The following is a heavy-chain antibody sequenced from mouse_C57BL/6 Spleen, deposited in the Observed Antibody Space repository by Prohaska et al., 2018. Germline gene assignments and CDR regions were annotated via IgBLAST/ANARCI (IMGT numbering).Heavy chain of an antibody. CDR3: ARVGEYYFDY. Sequence: QVQLQQSGAELARPGASVKLSCKASGYTFTSYGISWVQQRTGQDLEWIGEIYPRSCNTYYNEKFKGKATLTADKSSSTAYMELRSLTSEDSAVYFCARVGEYYFDYWGQGTTLTVSS. V-gene: IGHV1-81*01. J-gene: IGHJ2*01. CDR1: GYTFTSYG. CDR2: IYPRSCNT.